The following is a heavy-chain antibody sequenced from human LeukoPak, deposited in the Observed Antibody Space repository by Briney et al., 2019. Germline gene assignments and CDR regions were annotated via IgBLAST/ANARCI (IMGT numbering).Heavy chain of an antibody. CDR2: VSFSGNNK. Sequence: PPGGSLRLYCAASGFTFSSYAMHWVRQAPGRGLKWVAVVSFSGNNKYFADSVKGRLTISRDNAKNSLYGQMNSLRAENTAVYYCARGQYLYYDSRDCIGVDVWGQGTTVTVS. J-gene: IGHJ6*02. CDR1: GFTFSSYA. CDR3: ARGQYLYYDSRDCIGVDV. D-gene: IGHD3-22*01. V-gene: IGHV3-30-3*01.